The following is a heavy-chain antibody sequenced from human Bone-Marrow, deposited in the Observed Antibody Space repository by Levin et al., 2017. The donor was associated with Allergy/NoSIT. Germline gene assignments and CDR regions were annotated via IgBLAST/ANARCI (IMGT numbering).Heavy chain of an antibody. D-gene: IGHD5-18*01. V-gene: IGHV4-59*08. Sequence: SETLSLTCTVSGGSISTYYWSWIRQPPGRGLEWIGYVYYSGSTNYNPSLKSRVTMSVDTSKNHFSLKLSSVTAADTALYYCARHAGPIHLWLMDYWGQGTLVTVSS. J-gene: IGHJ4*02. CDR1: GGSISTYY. CDR2: VYYSGST. CDR3: ARHAGPIHLWLMDY.